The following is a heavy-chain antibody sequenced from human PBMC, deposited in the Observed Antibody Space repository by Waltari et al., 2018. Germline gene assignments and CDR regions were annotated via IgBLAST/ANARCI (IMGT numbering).Heavy chain of an antibody. V-gene: IGHV3-33*01. Sequence: QVQLVQSGGGVVQHGRSVRVSCVASGSSVSRYGMHWGRQTPGKWLGWVAVMWYDGSDRFFAESVKGRFTISRDISKNTLYLDMNSLRAEDAGVYFCARDSTDYDSRPWTGNGVDVWGQGITVTVSS. CDR3: ARDSTDYDSRPWTGNGVDV. J-gene: IGHJ6*02. CDR1: GSSVSRYG. D-gene: IGHD4-17*01. CDR2: MWYDGSDR.